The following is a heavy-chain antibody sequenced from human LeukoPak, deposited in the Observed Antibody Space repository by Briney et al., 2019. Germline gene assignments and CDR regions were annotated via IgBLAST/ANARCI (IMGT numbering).Heavy chain of an antibody. Sequence: GGSLRLSCAASGFPLNNHGMSWVRQAPGKGLEWVSGIIGGAGSTYYADSVKGRFTISRDNSKNTLYLQVNSLRVEDTAVYYCAKDRLGAMMYFDFWGQGTLVTVSS. J-gene: IGHJ4*02. CDR1: GFPLNNHG. CDR3: AKDRLGAMMYFDF. D-gene: IGHD1-26*01. CDR2: IIGGAGST. V-gene: IGHV3-23*01.